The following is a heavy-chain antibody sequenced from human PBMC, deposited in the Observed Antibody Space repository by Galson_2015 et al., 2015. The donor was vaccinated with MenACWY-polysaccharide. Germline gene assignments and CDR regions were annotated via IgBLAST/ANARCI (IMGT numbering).Heavy chain of an antibody. CDR3: ARGRITIGP. V-gene: IGHV3-7*01. CDR2: IKQDGSEK. CDR1: GFTFSNYW. J-gene: IGHJ5*02. D-gene: IGHD3-3*01. Sequence: SLRLSCAASGFTFSNYWMTCVRQAPGKGLEWVANIKQDGSEKNYVDSVEGRFTISRDNAKNSLYLQMNSLRAEDTAVYYCARGRITIGPGGQGTLVTVSS.